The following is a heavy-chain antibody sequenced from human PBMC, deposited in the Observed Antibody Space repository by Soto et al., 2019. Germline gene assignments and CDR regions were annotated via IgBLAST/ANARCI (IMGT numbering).Heavy chain of an antibody. CDR3: VRDGTKTLRDWLDP. CDR2: IYATGTT. V-gene: IGHV4-4*07. D-gene: IGHD1-1*01. CDR1: GASISGFY. Sequence: PSETLSLTCTVSGASISGFYWSWIRKSAGKGLERIGRIYATGTTDYNPSLKSRVMMSVDTSKKQFSLKLRSVTAADTAVYYCVRDGTKTLRDWLDPWGQGISVTVSS. J-gene: IGHJ5*02.